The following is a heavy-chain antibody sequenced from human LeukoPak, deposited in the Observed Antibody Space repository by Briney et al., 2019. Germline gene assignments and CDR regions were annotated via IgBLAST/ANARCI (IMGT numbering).Heavy chain of an antibody. Sequence: SQTLSLTCTVSGGSISSGGYYWSWIRQPSGKGLEWIGYIYHSGSTYYNPPLKSRVTISVDRSKNQFSLKLSSVTAADTAVYYCARGIAVAAFVDYWGQGTLVTVSS. CDR2: IYHSGST. D-gene: IGHD6-19*01. J-gene: IGHJ4*02. V-gene: IGHV4-30-2*01. CDR1: GGSISSGGYY. CDR3: ARGIAVAAFVDY.